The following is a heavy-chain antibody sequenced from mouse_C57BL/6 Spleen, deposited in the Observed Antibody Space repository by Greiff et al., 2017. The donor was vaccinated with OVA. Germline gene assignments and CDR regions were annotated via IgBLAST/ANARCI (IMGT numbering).Heavy chain of an antibody. J-gene: IGHJ1*03. V-gene: IGHV1-69*01. Sequence: VKLQQPGAELVMPGASVKLSCKASGYTFTSYWMHWVKQRPGQGLEWIGEIDPSDSYTNYNQKFKGKSTLTVDKSSSTAYMQLSSLTSEDSAVYYCAFITTRYFDVWGTGTTVTVSS. CDR2: IDPSDSYT. CDR1: GYTFTSYW. D-gene: IGHD1-1*01. CDR3: AFITTRYFDV.